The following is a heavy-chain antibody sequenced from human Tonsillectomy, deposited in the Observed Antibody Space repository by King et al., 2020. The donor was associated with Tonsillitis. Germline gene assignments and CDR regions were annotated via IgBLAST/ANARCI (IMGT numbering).Heavy chain of an antibody. D-gene: IGHD7-27*01. Sequence: VQLVESGAEVKKPVASVKVSCKASGYTFTSYDLNWVRQSTGQGLEWMGWRNPNSGNTDYAQKFKGRVTMPRNTSISTAYMGLSSRRSEDTAVYYCARGHPTHWVPWGQGTLVTVSS. CDR1: GYTFTSYD. CDR3: ARGHPTHWVP. CDR2: RNPNSGNT. J-gene: IGHJ5*02. V-gene: IGHV1-8*01.